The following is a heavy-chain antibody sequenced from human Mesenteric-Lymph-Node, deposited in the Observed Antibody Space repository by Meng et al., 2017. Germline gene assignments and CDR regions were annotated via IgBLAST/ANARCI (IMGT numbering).Heavy chain of an antibody. CDR1: GGALSGAY. D-gene: IGHD2-8*02. CDR2: IIHGGSP. V-gene: IGHV4-34*12. CDR3: ARRPTGIDY. J-gene: IGHJ4*02. Sequence: HLPLWGADLVTPSETLSLPCAVNGGALSGAYWNWIRQPPGKGLEWIGEIIHGGSPSYNPSLKSRVTISIDTSKNQLSLMLSSVTAADTAVYYCARRPTGIDYWGQGTLVTVSS.